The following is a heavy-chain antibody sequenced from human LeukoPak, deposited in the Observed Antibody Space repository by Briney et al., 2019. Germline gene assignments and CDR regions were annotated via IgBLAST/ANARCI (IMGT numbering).Heavy chain of an antibody. CDR1: GYIFTSYD. D-gene: IGHD6-13*01. CDR3: ARDGDSSSWRSIDY. J-gene: IGHJ4*02. Sequence: ASVKVFCKASGYIFTSYDINWVRQATGQGLERMGWMNPNSGNTGYAQKFQGRVTMPRNTSISTAYMELSSLRSEDTPVYYCARDGDSSSWRSIDYWGQGTLVTVSS. CDR2: MNPNSGNT. V-gene: IGHV1-8*01.